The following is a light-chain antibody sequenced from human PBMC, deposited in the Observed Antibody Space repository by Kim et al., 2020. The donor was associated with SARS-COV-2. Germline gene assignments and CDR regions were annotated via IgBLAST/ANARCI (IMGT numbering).Light chain of an antibody. J-gene: IGKJ5*01. CDR3: QKYNSAPLIT. Sequence: SGGDRVTITCRASQGISNYLAWYQQKPGKVPKLLIYAASTLQSGVPSRFSGSGSGTDFTLTISSLQPEDVATYYCQKYNSAPLITFGQGTRLEIK. V-gene: IGKV1-27*01. CDR1: QGISNY. CDR2: AAS.